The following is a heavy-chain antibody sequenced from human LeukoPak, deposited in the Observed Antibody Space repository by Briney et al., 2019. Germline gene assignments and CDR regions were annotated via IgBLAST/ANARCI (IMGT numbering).Heavy chain of an antibody. CDR3: AKEAPNTGWFDP. CDR2: INPSGDGT. J-gene: IGHJ5*02. Sequence: ASVKVSCKASGYTFTTYYIHWVRQAPGQGLEWIGVINPSGDGTSYPQKFQGRVTLARDTSTSTIYMELSSLRSEDTAIYYCAKEAPNTGWFDPWGQGTLVTVSS. CDR1: GYTFTTYY. V-gene: IGHV1-46*01. D-gene: IGHD1-14*01.